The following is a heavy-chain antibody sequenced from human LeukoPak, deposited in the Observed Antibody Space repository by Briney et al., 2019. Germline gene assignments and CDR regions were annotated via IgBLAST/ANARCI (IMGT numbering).Heavy chain of an antibody. Sequence: SETLSLTCAVYGGSFSGYYWSWIRQPPGKGLEWIGEINHSGSTNYNPSLKSRVTISVDTSKNQFSLKLSSVTAADTAVYYCAKDGIFLASTVAGVPGNWFDPWGQGTLVTVSS. J-gene: IGHJ5*02. CDR1: GGSFSGYY. CDR3: AKDGIFLASTVAGVPGNWFDP. V-gene: IGHV4-34*01. CDR2: INHSGST. D-gene: IGHD6-19*01.